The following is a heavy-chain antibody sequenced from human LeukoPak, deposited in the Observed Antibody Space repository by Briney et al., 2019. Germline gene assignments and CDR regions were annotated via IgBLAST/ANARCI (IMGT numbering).Heavy chain of an antibody. CDR2: IYSGGST. D-gene: IGHD3-10*01. J-gene: IGHJ5*02. CDR1: GFTFSSSA. Sequence: PGGSLRLSCAASGFTFSSSAMSWVRQVPGKGLEWVSVIYSGGSTYYADSVKGRFTISRDNSKNTLYLQMNSLRAEDTAVYYCARDTVRGSHYLAPDTWGQGTLVTVSS. CDR3: ARDTVRGSHYLAPDT. V-gene: IGHV3-53*01.